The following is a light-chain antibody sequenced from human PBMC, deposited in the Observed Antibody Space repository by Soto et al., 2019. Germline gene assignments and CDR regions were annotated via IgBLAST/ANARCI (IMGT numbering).Light chain of an antibody. CDR3: CSYTRSSTWV. CDR1: SSDVGGYNY. CDR2: EVS. J-gene: IGLJ3*02. V-gene: IGLV2-14*01. Sequence: QSVLTQPASVSGSPGQSITISCTGTSSDVGGYNYVSWYQQHPGKAPKLMIYEVSNRPSGVSYRFSGSKSGNTASLTISGLQAEDEADYYCCSYTRSSTWVFGGRTQLTVL.